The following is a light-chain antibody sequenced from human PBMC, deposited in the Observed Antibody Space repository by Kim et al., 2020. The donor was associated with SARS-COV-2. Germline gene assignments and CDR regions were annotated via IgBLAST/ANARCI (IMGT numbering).Light chain of an antibody. CDR2: DAS. Sequence: SPGESAPLSCRPIQGVTDYIAWYQQKTGHTPRLLIYDASTRATGIPARFSGSGSVTDFTLTISGLGPEDFAVYYCQQRSNWPYTFGQGTKVDIK. V-gene: IGKV3-11*01. J-gene: IGKJ2*01. CDR3: QQRSNWPYT. CDR1: QGVTDY.